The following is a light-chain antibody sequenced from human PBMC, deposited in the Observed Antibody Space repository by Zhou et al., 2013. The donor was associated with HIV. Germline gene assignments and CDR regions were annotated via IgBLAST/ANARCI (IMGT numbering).Light chain of an antibody. CDR1: QSIGSY. V-gene: IGKV1-39*01. J-gene: IGKJ4*01. Sequence: DIQMTQSPSSLSASVGDRITITCRASQSIGSYFTWYQQKPGKAPKLLIYDATNLQSGVPSRFSGSGSGTDFTLTITNLQPEDFATYFCQQTYSIPLTFGGGTRLEIK. CDR3: QQTYSIPLT. CDR2: DAT.